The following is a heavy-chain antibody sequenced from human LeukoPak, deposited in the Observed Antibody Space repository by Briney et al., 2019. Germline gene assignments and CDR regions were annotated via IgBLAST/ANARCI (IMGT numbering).Heavy chain of an antibody. CDR3: ARHSYGSGPSSIYYYYMDV. Sequence: PSETLSLTCTVSGGSISSYYWSWIRQPAGKGLEWIGRIYTSGSTYYNPSLKSRVTISVDTSKNQFSLKLSSVTAADTAVYYCARHSYGSGPSSIYYYYMDVWGKGTTVTVSS. D-gene: IGHD3-10*01. CDR1: GGSISSYY. J-gene: IGHJ6*03. CDR2: IYTSGST. V-gene: IGHV4-4*07.